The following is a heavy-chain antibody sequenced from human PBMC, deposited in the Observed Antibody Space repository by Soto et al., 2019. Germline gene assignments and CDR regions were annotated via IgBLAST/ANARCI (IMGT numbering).Heavy chain of an antibody. Sequence: GGSLRLSCAASGFTFSSYAMSWVRQAPGKGLEWVSAISGSGGSTYYADSVKGRFTISRDNSKNTLYLQMNSLRAEDTAVYYCAKDQEVATIPYYFDYWGQGTLVTVSS. V-gene: IGHV3-23*01. CDR1: GFTFSSYA. CDR2: ISGSGGST. J-gene: IGHJ4*02. D-gene: IGHD5-12*01. CDR3: AKDQEVATIPYYFDY.